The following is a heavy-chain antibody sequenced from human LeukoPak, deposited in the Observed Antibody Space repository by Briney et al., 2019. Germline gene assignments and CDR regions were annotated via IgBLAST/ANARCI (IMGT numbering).Heavy chain of an antibody. D-gene: IGHD2-2*01. Sequence: PSETLSLTCTVSGGSISSGSYYWSWIRQPAGKGLEWIGRIYTSGSTNYNPSLKSRVTISVDTSKNQFSLKLSSVTAADTAVYYCARHCSSTSCYYASDYWGQGTLVTVSS. CDR2: IYTSGST. CDR1: GGSISSGSYY. CDR3: ARHCSSTSCYYASDY. V-gene: IGHV4-61*02. J-gene: IGHJ4*02.